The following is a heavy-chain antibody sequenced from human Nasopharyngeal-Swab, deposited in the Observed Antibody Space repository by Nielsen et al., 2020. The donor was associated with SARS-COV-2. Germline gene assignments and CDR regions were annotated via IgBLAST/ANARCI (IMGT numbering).Heavy chain of an antibody. CDR2: ISGSGGST. CDR1: GFTFSSYA. Sequence: GSLRLSCAASGFTFSSYAMSWVRQAPGKGLEWVSAISGSGGSTYYADSVKGRFTISRDNSKNTLNLQMNSLRVEDTAIYYCAKDRQQLANFDYWGQGTLVTVSS. J-gene: IGHJ4*02. V-gene: IGHV3-23*01. CDR3: AKDRQQLANFDY. D-gene: IGHD6-13*01.